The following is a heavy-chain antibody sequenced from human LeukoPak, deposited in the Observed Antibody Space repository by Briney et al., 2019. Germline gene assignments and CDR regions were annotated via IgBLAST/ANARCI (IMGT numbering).Heavy chain of an antibody. V-gene: IGHV3-7*01. CDR1: GFTFSHYY. CDR3: ARGSLWLQLDY. Sequence: GGSLRLSCAASGFTFSHYYMSWVRQAPGKGLEWVANIKQDGSEQFYLDSVKGRFTISRDNAKNALYLQMHSLRVEDTAVYYCARGSLWLQLDYWGQGTLVTVSS. CDR2: IKQDGSEQ. J-gene: IGHJ4*02. D-gene: IGHD5-24*01.